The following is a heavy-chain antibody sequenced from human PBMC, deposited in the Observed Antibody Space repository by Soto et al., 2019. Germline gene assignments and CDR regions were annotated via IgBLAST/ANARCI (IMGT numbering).Heavy chain of an antibody. D-gene: IGHD3-10*01. CDR1: GGTFSNFV. Sequence: RASVKVSCKASGGTFSNFVISWVRQPPGKGLEWIGGFDPEEGKMIYAQNFQGRVTMTEDTSTDTAYMELNSLTSEDTAIYYCATDLGVALAPLSILYFQQWGQGTVVTVYS. CDR2: FDPEEGKM. CDR3: ATDLGVALAPLSILYFQQ. J-gene: IGHJ1*01. V-gene: IGHV1-24*01.